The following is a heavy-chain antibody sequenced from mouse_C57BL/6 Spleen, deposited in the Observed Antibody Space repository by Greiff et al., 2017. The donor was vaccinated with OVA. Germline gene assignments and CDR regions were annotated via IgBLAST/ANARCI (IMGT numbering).Heavy chain of an antibody. CDR3: ARGRDGYYSWFAY. D-gene: IGHD2-3*01. J-gene: IGHJ3*01. V-gene: IGHV3-6*01. Sequence: EVKLEESGPGLVKPSQSLSLTCSVTGYSITSGYYWNWIRQFPGNKLEWMGYISYDGSNNYNPSLKNRISITRDTSKNQFFLKLNSVTTEDTATYYGARGRDGYYSWFAYWGQGTLVTVSA. CDR2: ISYDGSN. CDR1: GYSITSGYY.